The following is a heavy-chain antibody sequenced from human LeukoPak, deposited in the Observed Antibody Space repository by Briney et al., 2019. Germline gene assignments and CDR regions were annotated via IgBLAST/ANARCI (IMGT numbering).Heavy chain of an antibody. CDR3: ARGTLYRGWSYYLDF. Sequence: SETLSLTCTVSGGSISSSSYYWGWIRQPPGKGLEWIGSVYYSGTTSYNPSLKSRVTISVDMSKNHFSLRLRSVTAADTAMYYCARGTLYRGWSYYLDFWGLGSQVTVSS. CDR1: GGSISSSSYY. CDR2: VYYSGTT. D-gene: IGHD6-19*01. V-gene: IGHV4-39*07. J-gene: IGHJ4*02.